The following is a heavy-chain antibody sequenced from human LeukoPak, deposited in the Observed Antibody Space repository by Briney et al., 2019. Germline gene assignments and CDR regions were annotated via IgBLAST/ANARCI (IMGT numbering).Heavy chain of an antibody. J-gene: IGHJ4*02. Sequence: GGSLRLSCADSEFTFSGYWMKWVRQAPGKGLEWVASIKEDGSDKYYVDSVKGRFSISRDNAKNSLFVQMNSLRTEDTAVYYCARGGHFNFGYWGQGTLVIVSS. CDR3: ARGGHFNFGY. V-gene: IGHV3-7*01. D-gene: IGHD5-12*01. CDR2: IKEDGSDK. CDR1: EFTFSGYW.